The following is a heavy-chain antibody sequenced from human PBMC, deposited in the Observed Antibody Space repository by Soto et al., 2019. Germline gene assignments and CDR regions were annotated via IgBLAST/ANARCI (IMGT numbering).Heavy chain of an antibody. D-gene: IGHD3-10*01. CDR3: AKEQLLWFGELLFQAFDY. Sequence: GGSLRLSCAASGFTFSSYGMHWVRQAPGKGLEWVAVISYDGSNKYYADSVKGRFTISRDNSKNTLYLQMNSLRAEDTAVYDCAKEQLLWFGELLFQAFDYWGQGT. J-gene: IGHJ4*02. CDR2: ISYDGSNK. V-gene: IGHV3-30*18. CDR1: GFTFSSYG.